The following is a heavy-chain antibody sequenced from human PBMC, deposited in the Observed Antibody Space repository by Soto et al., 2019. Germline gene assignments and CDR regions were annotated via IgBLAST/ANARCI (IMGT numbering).Heavy chain of an antibody. CDR3: ASGSRDCSGGSCYSH. V-gene: IGHV5-51*01. D-gene: IGHD2-15*01. J-gene: IGHJ4*02. CDR2: IYPGDSDT. Sequence: GESLKISCKGSGYSFTIYWIGWVRQMPGKGLEWMGIIYPGDSDTRYSPSFQGQVTISADQSITTAYLQWSSLRASDTAIYYCASGSRDCSGGSCYSHWGQGTLVTVSS. CDR1: GYSFTIYW.